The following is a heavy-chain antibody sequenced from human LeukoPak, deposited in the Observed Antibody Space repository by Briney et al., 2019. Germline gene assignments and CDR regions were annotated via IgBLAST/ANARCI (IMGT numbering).Heavy chain of an antibody. Sequence: SETLSLTCTVPGGSISSYYWSWIRQPAGKGLEWIGRIYTSGSTNYNPSLKSRVTMSVDTSKNQFSLKLSSVTAADTAVYYCVLAEGYSSSTSCRNRDYWGQGTLVTVSS. CDR1: GGSISSYY. CDR2: IYTSGST. J-gene: IGHJ4*02. V-gene: IGHV4-4*07. CDR3: VLAEGYSSSTSCRNRDY. D-gene: IGHD2-2*01.